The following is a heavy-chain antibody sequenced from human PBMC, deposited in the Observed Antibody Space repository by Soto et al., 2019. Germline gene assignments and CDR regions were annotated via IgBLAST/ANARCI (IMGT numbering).Heavy chain of an antibody. V-gene: IGHV1-69*01. J-gene: IGHJ6*01. CDR2: IIPIFGTA. D-gene: IGHD5-18*01. CDR3: AVVGGYSYGTSYGMDV. Sequence: QVQLVQSGAEVQKPGSSVKVSCKASGGTFSSYAISWVRQAPGQGLEWMGGIIPIFGTANYAQKFQGRVTSTADESTSTAYMELRSLRSEDTAVYYCAVVGGYSYGTSYGMDVWGQGTTVTVSS. CDR1: GGTFSSYA.